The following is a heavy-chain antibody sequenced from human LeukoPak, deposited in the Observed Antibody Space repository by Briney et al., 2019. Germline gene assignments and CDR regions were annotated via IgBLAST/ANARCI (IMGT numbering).Heavy chain of an antibody. V-gene: IGHV1-2*02. CDR2: IHPNSGGT. CDR1: GYTFTGYY. D-gene: IGHD3-22*01. J-gene: IGHJ4*02. Sequence: ASVKVSCKASGYTFTGYYMHWVRQAPGQGLEWMGWIHPNSGGTNYAQKFQGRVTMTRDTSISTAYMELSRLRSDDTAVYYCARWGLSYYDSSGYYSFDYWGQGTLVTVSS. CDR3: ARWGLSYYDSSGYYSFDY.